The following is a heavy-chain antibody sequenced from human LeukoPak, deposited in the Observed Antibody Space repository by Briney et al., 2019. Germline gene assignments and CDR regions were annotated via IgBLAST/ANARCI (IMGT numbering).Heavy chain of an antibody. CDR1: GYSFTTYW. D-gene: IGHD4-17*01. CDR2: IYPGDSTT. CDR3: ARHRPGDQGYYYYGLDV. Sequence: AESLKISCKGSGYSFTTYWVGWVRQMPGKGLEWMGIIYPGDSTTIYSPSFQGQVTISADESISTAYLQWSSLKASDTAMYFCARHRPGDQGYYYYGLDVWGQGTTVTVS. V-gene: IGHV5-51*01. J-gene: IGHJ6*02.